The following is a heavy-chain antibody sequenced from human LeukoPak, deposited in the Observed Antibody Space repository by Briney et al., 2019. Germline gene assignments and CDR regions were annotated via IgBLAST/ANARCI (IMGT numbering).Heavy chain of an antibody. V-gene: IGHV4-61*08. CDR1: GGSISSGDYY. D-gene: IGHD1-1*01. CDR3: ARVQYATGTQNLDY. J-gene: IGHJ4*02. CDR2: IYYSGST. Sequence: SETLSLTCTVSGGSISSGDYYWSWIRQPPGKGLEWIGYIYYSGSTNYNPSLKSRVTISVDTSKNQFSLKLSSVTAADTAVYYCARVQYATGTQNLDYWGQGTLVTVSS.